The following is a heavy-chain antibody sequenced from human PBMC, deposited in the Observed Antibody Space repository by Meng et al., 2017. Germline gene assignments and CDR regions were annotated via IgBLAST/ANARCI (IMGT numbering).Heavy chain of an antibody. CDR1: GFTLSTQT. Sequence: GPVEGAGGGFVQPVGALVPSLASSGFTLSTQTMTVVRQAPAKGLEWVSSISDADDTTYYADSVKGRFTISRDNYKKTVSLHLNSLRLDDTAVYYCARGPAGVERVVDYRGQGTLVTVSS. V-gene: IGHV3-23*04. D-gene: IGHD2-2*01. J-gene: IGHJ4*02. CDR3: ARGPAGVERVVDY. CDR2: ISDADDTT.